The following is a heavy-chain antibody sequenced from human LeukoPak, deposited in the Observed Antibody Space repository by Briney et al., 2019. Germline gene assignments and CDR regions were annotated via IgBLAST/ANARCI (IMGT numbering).Heavy chain of an antibody. V-gene: IGHV4-4*07. CDR3: ARGDRAVAGAWGWFDP. J-gene: IGHJ5*02. Sequence: SETLSLTCTVSNGSISSYYWSWIRQPAGKGLEWIGRIHASGSANYNPSLKSRVTMSVDTPKNQFSLKLSSVTAADTAIYFCARGDRAVAGAWGWFDPWGQGTLVTVSS. CDR1: NGSISSYY. CDR2: IHASGSA. D-gene: IGHD6-19*01.